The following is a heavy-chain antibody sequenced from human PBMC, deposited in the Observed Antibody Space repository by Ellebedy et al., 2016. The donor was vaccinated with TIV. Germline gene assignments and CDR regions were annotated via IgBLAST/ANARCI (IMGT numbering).Heavy chain of an antibody. CDR1: GFTFSSYA. V-gene: IGHV3-23*01. D-gene: IGHD2-2*01. CDR2: ISGSGGST. J-gene: IGHJ6*02. CDR3: AKVVVPAARYETMGYYYGMDV. Sequence: PGGSLRLSCAASGFTFSSYAMSWVRQAPGKGLEWVSAISGSGGSTYYADSVKGRFTISRDNSKNTLYLQMNSLRAEDTAVYYCAKVVVPAARYETMGYYYGMDVWGQGTTVTVSS.